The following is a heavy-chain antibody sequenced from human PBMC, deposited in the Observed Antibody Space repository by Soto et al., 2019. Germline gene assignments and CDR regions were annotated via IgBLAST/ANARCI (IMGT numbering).Heavy chain of an antibody. D-gene: IGHD6-6*01. CDR2: ISGSGGST. Sequence: GGALRLSCAAAGFTFCGHALSLVRQAPGKGLEWVSAISGSGGSTYYADSVKGRFTISRDNSKNTLYLQMNSLRAEDTAVYYCAKGRIAARPSYFDYWGQGTLVTVSS. V-gene: IGHV3-23*01. CDR3: AKGRIAARPSYFDY. CDR1: GFTFCGHA. J-gene: IGHJ4*02.